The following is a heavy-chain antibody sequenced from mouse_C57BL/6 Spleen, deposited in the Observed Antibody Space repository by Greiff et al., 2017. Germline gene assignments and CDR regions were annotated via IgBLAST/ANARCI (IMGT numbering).Heavy chain of an antibody. D-gene: IGHD1-1*01. J-gene: IGHJ2*01. V-gene: IGHV5-4*01. CDR2: ISDGGSYT. Sequence: EVHLVESGGGLVKPGGSLKLSCAASGFTFSSYAMSWVRQTPEKRLEWVATISDGGSYTYYPDNVKGRFTISRDNAKNNLYLQMSHLKSEDTAMYYCAREGYGSSYPRCWGQGTTLTVSS. CDR1: GFTFSSYA. CDR3: AREGYGSSYPRC.